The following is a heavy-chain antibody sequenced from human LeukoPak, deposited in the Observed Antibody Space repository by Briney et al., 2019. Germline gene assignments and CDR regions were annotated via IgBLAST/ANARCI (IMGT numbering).Heavy chain of an antibody. J-gene: IGHJ4*02. Sequence: PGRSLRLSCAASGFTFSDYAMHWVRQAPGKGLEWVAVISKDGSDKYYPGSVRGRFTISRGNSKNTIYLQMDSLRAEDTAIYYCARDYWWNYDYWGQGTLVTVSS. CDR1: GFTFSDYA. D-gene: IGHD1-7*01. CDR2: ISKDGSDK. V-gene: IGHV3-30-3*01. CDR3: ARDYWWNYDY.